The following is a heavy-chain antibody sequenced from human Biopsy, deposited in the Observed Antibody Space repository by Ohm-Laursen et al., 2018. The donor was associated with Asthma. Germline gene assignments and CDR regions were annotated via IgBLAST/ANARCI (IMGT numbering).Heavy chain of an antibody. CDR3: ARAYGGSFFSGSFDI. CDR2: INVEGTTT. Sequence: GSLRLSCAASGFSFSSYWMSWVRQAPGKGLVWVSRINVEGTTTNYADSVQGRVTISRDNSKNTLSLQMNSLRAEDTAVYYCARAYGGSFFSGSFDIWGQGTMVTVSS. J-gene: IGHJ3*02. D-gene: IGHD4-23*01. CDR1: GFSFSSYW. V-gene: IGHV3-74*01.